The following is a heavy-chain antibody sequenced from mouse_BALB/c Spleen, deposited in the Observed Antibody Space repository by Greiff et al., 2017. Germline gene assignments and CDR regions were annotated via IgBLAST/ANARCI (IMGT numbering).Heavy chain of an antibody. CDR3: ARQRVITTVVDPYFDV. Sequence: EVQLVESGGDLVKPGGSLKLSCAASGFTFSSYGMSWVRQTPDKRLEWVATISSGGSYTYYPDSVKGRFTISRDNAKNTLYLQMSSLKSEDTAMYYCARQRVITTVVDPYFDVWGAGTTVTVSS. CDR2: ISSGGSYT. D-gene: IGHD1-1*01. V-gene: IGHV5-6*01. CDR1: GFTFSSYG. J-gene: IGHJ1*01.